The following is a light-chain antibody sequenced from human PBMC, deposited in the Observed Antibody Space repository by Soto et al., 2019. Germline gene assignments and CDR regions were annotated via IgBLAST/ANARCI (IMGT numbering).Light chain of an antibody. CDR2: DSS. J-gene: IGKJ1*01. CDR1: QIVRNQ. V-gene: IGKV3-11*01. CDR3: QQRSNWPWT. Sequence: EIVLTQSPATLSLSPGERATLSCSASQIVRNQLAWYQQKPGQAPRLLIYDSSNRATGIPGRFSGSGSGTDFTLTISSLEPEDFAVYYCQQRSNWPWTFGQGTKVEIK.